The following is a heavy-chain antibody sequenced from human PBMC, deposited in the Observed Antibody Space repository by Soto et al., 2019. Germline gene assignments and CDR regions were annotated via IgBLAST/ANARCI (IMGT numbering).Heavy chain of an antibody. Sequence: GGSLRLSCAASGFTFSSYWMHWVRQAPGKGLVWVSRINSDGSSTSYADSVKGRFTISRDNAKNTLYLQMNSLRAEDTAVYYCARAGGYCSGGSCQIDYWGQGTLVTVSS. V-gene: IGHV3-74*01. CDR1: GFTFSSYW. CDR2: INSDGSST. CDR3: ARAGGYCSGGSCQIDY. D-gene: IGHD2-15*01. J-gene: IGHJ4*02.